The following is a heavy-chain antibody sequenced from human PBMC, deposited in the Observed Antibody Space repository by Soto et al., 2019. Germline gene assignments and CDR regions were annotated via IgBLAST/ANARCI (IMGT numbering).Heavy chain of an antibody. V-gene: IGHV2-5*04. D-gene: IGHD2-2*01. CDR3: VHPRFCSTASCYWWDY. CDR2: LYWNDDK. CDR1: GFSLNSREQG. Sequence: QITLKESGPTLVKATQTLTLTCTFSGFSLNSREQGVGWIRQPPGKALEWLALLYWNDDKRYSPSLKSRLSITKDNSTNQVVLTMADIDPLDTGTYYCVHPRFCSTASCYWWDYWGQGTLVTVAS. J-gene: IGHJ4*02.